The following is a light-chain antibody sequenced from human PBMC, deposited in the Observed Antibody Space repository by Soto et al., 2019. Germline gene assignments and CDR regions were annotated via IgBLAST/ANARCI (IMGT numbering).Light chain of an antibody. CDR1: QDISNY. CDR3: QQFANLPYT. CDR2: DAS. Sequence: DIPMTQSPSSLSASVGDRVTITCQASQDISNYLNWYQQKPGKAPKLLIYDASNLEAGVPSRFSGSESGTDFTFTISSLHPEDIATYYCQQFANLPYTFGQGTKLEIK. J-gene: IGKJ2*01. V-gene: IGKV1-33*01.